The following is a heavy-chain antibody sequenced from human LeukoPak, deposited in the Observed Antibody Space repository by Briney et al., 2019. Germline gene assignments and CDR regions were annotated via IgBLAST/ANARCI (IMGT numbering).Heavy chain of an antibody. V-gene: IGHV4-59*11. CDR1: GGSISSHY. J-gene: IGHJ4*02. CDR3: ARGRSPFDY. CDR2: IYYSRST. Sequence: SETLSLTCTVSGGSISSHYWSWIRQPPGKGLEWIGYIYYSRSTNYNPSLKSRVTISVDTSKNQFSLKLSSVTAADTAVYYCARGRSPFDYWGQGTLVTVSS.